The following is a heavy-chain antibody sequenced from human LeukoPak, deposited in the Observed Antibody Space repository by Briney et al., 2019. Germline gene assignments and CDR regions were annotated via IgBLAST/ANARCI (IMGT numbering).Heavy chain of an antibody. CDR2: IYYSGST. CDR1: GGSISSSSYY. Sequence: PSETLSLTCTVSGGSISSSSYYWGWIRQPPGKGLEWIGSIYYSGSTYYNPSLKSRVTISVDTSKNQFSLKLSSATAADTAVYYCARGRRNTFTGSGSHGNKTYNFDYWGQGTLVTVSS. CDR3: ARGRRNTFTGSGSHGNKTYNFDY. D-gene: IGHD5-12*01. V-gene: IGHV4-39*07. J-gene: IGHJ4*02.